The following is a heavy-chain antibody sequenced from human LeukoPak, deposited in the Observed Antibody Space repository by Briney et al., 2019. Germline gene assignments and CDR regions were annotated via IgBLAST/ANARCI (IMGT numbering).Heavy chain of an antibody. D-gene: IGHD2-2*01. CDR3: ARRCVSISCYFF. V-gene: IGHV4-39*01. CDR2: IFYRGST. Sequence: SETLSLTCTVPGGSISSSSYYWGWIRQPPGKGLEWIGNIFYRGSTNNNPSLKSRVPISVDTSKNKFSLTLTSVTAADTALYYCARRCVSISCYFFWGQGTLVTVSS. CDR1: GGSISSSSYY. J-gene: IGHJ4*02.